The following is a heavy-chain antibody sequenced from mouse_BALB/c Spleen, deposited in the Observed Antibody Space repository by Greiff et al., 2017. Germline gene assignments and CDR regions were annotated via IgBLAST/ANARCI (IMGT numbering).Heavy chain of an antibody. D-gene: IGHD1-1*01. V-gene: IGHV1-82*01. CDR2: IYPGDGDT. CDR1: GYAFSSSW. CDR3: ARCYYGSNYAMDY. Sequence: VKLQESGPELVKPGASVKISCKASGYAFSSSWMNWVKQRPGQGLEWIGRIYPGDGDTNYNRKFKGKATLTADKSSSTAYMQLSSLTSVDSAVYFCARCYYGSNYAMDYWGQGTTVTVSS. J-gene: IGHJ4*01.